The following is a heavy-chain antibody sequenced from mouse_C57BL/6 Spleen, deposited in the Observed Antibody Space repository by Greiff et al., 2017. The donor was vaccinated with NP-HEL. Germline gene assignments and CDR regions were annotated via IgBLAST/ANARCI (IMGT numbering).Heavy chain of an antibody. D-gene: IGHD2-4*01. CDR2: IDPNSGGT. Sequence: QVQLQQPGAELVKPGASVKLSCKASGYTFTSYWMHWVKQRPGRGLEWLGRIDPNSGGTKYNEKFKSKATLTVDKPSITAYMQLSSLTSEDTAVYYCARSGYYDYDGDYYAMDYWGQGTSVTVSS. CDR3: ARSGYYDYDGDYYAMDY. J-gene: IGHJ4*01. V-gene: IGHV1-72*01. CDR1: GYTFTSYW.